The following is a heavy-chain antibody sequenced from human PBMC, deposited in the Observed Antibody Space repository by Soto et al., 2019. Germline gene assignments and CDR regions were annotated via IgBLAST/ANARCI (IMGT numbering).Heavy chain of an antibody. D-gene: IGHD6-13*01. CDR3: AKDPQQLIVYFDY. J-gene: IGHJ4*02. Sequence: GGSLRLSCAVSGFTFRSSPMSWVRRAPGKGLEWVSGINGGDDSEHYVDSVRGRFTIIRDNSKNLLLLQMNSLRAEDTAVYYCAKDPQQLIVYFDYWGQGTQVTVSS. CDR1: GFTFRSSP. V-gene: IGHV3-23*01. CDR2: INGGDDSE.